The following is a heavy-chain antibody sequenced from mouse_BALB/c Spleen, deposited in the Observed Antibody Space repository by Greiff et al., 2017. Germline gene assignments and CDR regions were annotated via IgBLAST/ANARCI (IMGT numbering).Heavy chain of an antibody. D-gene: IGHD2-10*02. CDR1: GYTFTDYN. CDR3: ARSKYGNLYAMDY. Sequence: EVQLQQSGPELVKPGASVKIPCKASGYTFTDYNMDWVKQSHGKSLEWIGDINPNNGGTIYNQKFKGKATLTVDKSSSTAYMELRSLTSEDTAVYYCARSKYGNLYAMDYWGQGTSVTVSS. J-gene: IGHJ4*01. V-gene: IGHV1-18*01. CDR2: INPNNGGT.